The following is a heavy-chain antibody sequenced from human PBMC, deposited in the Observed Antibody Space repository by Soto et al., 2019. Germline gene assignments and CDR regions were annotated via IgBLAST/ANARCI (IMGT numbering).Heavy chain of an antibody. V-gene: IGHV3-15*01. J-gene: IGHJ3*02. D-gene: IGHD3-22*01. CDR2: IKSKTDGGTT. CDR1: GFTFSNAW. Sequence: GGSLRLSCAASGFTFSNAWMSWVRQAPGKGLEWVGRIKSKTDGGTTAYAAPVKGRFTISRDDSKNTLYLQMNSLKTEDTAVYYCTTDYEWANYYDSSGYYRDAFDIWGQGTMVTVSS. CDR3: TTDYEWANYYDSSGYYRDAFDI.